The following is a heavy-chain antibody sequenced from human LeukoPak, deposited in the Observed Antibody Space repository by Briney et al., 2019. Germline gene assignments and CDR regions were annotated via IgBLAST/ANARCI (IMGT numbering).Heavy chain of an antibody. CDR1: GGSISSGGYY. CDR3: ARNRDGYNSFDY. Sequence: SETLSLTCTVSGGSISSGGYYWSWIRQHPGKGLEWIGYIYYSGSSYYNPSLRSRVTISVDTSKNHFSLKLSPVTAADTAVYYCARNRDGYNSFDYWGQGTLVTVSS. J-gene: IGHJ4*02. V-gene: IGHV4-31*03. CDR2: IYYSGSS. D-gene: IGHD5-24*01.